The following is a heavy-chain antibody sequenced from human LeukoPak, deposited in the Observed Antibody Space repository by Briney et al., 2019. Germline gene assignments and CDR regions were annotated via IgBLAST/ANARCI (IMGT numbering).Heavy chain of an antibody. Sequence: SETLSLTCTVSGDSISSHYWSWIRQPPGKGLEWIGYIYYSGSTNYNPSLKSRVTISVDTSKNQFSLKLSSVTAADTAVYYCARDRITGTTDNWFDPWGQGTLVTVSS. CDR3: ARDRITGTTDNWFDP. CDR1: GDSISSHY. J-gene: IGHJ5*02. CDR2: IYYSGST. V-gene: IGHV4-59*11. D-gene: IGHD1-14*01.